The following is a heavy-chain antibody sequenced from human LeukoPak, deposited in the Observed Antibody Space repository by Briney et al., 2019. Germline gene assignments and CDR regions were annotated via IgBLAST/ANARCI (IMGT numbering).Heavy chain of an antibody. J-gene: IGHJ4*02. CDR2: IYSGGAT. CDR1: GFTVTSNY. CDR3: ARASSAAAGYYFDY. D-gene: IGHD6-13*01. Sequence: QSGGSLRLSCAASGFTVTSNYMSWVRQAPGKGLEWVSVIYSGGATYYADSVKGRFTISRDNSKNTLYLQMNSLRAEDTAVYYCARASSAAAGYYFDYWGQGTLDTVSS. V-gene: IGHV3-66*01.